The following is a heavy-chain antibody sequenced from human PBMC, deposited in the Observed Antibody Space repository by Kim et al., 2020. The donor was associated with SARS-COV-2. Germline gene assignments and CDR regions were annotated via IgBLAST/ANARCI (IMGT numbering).Heavy chain of an antibody. J-gene: IGHJ4*02. Sequence: GGSLRLSCEASGFTFGNYAMSWVLQGPGKGLEWVASVNNGNNRYYPNSVKGRFTVSRDNAKNMFYLQMDSLRAEDTALYYWAKDHHSSGWPTFDSWGQGTLVTVSS. V-gene: IGHV3-23*01. D-gene: IGHD6-19*01. CDR1: GFTFGNYA. CDR3: AKDHHSSGWPTFDS. CDR2: VNNGNNR.